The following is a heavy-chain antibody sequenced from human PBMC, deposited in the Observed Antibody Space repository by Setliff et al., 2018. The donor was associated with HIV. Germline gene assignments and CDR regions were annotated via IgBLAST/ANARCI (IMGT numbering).Heavy chain of an antibody. V-gene: IGHV1-18*01. CDR1: GYNIVGYD. CDR3: ARGGPARVALLYWFDP. CDR2: INTDNWNT. J-gene: IGHJ5*02. Sequence: ASVKVSCKASGYNIVGYDINWLRQAPGQGLEWMGWINTDNWNTKYGQKFQVSVTMTTDTSTSTGYMELRNLRSDDTAVYFCARGGPARVALLYWFDPWGQGTLFTVSS. D-gene: IGHD2-21*01.